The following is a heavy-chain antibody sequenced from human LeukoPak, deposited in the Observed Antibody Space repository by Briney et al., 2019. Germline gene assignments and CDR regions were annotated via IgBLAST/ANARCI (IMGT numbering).Heavy chain of an antibody. Sequence: GGSLRLSCAASGFTFSSYAMSWVRQAPGKGLEWVSAISGSGGSTYYADSVKGRFTISRDNSKNTLYLQMNSLRAEDTAVYYCARVGPRTIFGDQDAFDIWGQGTMVTVSS. CDR1: GFTFSSYA. CDR3: ARVGPRTIFGDQDAFDI. V-gene: IGHV3-23*01. J-gene: IGHJ3*02. CDR2: ISGSGGST. D-gene: IGHD3-3*01.